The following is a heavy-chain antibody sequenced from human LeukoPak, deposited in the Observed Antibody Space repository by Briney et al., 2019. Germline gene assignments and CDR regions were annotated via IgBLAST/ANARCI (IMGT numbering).Heavy chain of an antibody. CDR3: ARHSYTASHYFLDY. D-gene: IGHD3-16*02. CDR2: IYTTGKT. Sequence: SETLSLTCTVSSGSMNSYYWGWVRQPAGRGLEWIGRIYTTGKTDYDPSLKSRLTMSVDTSKRQFSLNLRSVSAADTAIYYCARHSYTASHYFLDYWSQGTLVPVSS. CDR1: SGSMNSYY. J-gene: IGHJ4*02. V-gene: IGHV4-4*07.